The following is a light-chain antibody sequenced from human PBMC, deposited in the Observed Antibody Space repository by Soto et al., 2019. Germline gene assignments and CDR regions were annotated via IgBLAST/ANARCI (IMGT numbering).Light chain of an antibody. Sequence: QSALTQPPSASGSPGQSVTISCTGTSSTVGGHDYVSWYQQHPGKAPKLMIYEVSKRPSGVPDRFSGSKSGNTASLTVSGLQAEDEADYYCSSYAGSNSPVMFGGRTKLTVL. J-gene: IGLJ3*02. CDR3: SSYAGSNSPVM. V-gene: IGLV2-8*01. CDR1: SSTVGGHDY. CDR2: EVS.